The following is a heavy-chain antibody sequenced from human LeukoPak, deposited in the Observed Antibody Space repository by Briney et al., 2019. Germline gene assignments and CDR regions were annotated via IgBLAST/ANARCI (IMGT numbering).Heavy chain of an antibody. V-gene: IGHV1-8*01. CDR1: GYTFTSYD. CDR3: ARDQAAAGIGYYYYYYYMDV. D-gene: IGHD6-13*01. J-gene: IGHJ6*03. CDR2: MYPNSGNT. Sequence: ASVTVSFKASGYTFTSYDINWVRQATGQGLEWMEWMYPNSGNTGYAQKFQGRVTMTRDTSISTAYMELSRLRSDDTAVYDCARDQAAAGIGYYYYYYYMDVWGKGTTVTVSS.